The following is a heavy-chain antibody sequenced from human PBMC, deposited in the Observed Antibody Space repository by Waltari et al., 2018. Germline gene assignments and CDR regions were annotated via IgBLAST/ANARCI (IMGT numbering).Heavy chain of an antibody. CDR2: STPVLGIA. CDR1: GGTFSSYA. CDR3: ARAVRGDYSFFDY. D-gene: IGHD4-17*01. Sequence: QVQLVQSGAEVKKPGSSVKVSCKASGGTFSSYAISWVRQAPGQGLEWMGGSTPVLGIANYAQKFQGRVTITADESTSTAYMELSSLRSEDTAVYYCARAVRGDYSFFDYWGQGTLVTVSS. J-gene: IGHJ4*02. V-gene: IGHV1-69*04.